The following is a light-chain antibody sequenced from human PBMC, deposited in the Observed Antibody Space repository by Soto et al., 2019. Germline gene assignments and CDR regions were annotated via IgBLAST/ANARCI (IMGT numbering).Light chain of an antibody. CDR1: QSVSSSY. CDR3: QQYGSSPWT. J-gene: IGKJ1*01. V-gene: IGKV3-20*01. CDR2: GAS. Sequence: EMGLTQSPCTLSLSPGERATLSGRASQSVSSSYLAWYQQKPGQAPRLLFYGASSRATGIPDRFSGRGSGTDFTLTISRLEPEDFAVYYCQQYGSSPWTFGQGTKVEVK.